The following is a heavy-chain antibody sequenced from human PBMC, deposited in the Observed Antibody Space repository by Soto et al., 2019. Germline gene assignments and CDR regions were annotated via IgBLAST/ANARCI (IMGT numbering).Heavy chain of an antibody. D-gene: IGHD6-19*01. J-gene: IGHJ4*02. CDR1: GFTFSSGG. Sequence: PGGSLRLSCAASGFTFSSGGMHWVRQAPGKGLEWVAVTSFDGSSGYYADSVRGRFTISRDNSNNTLYLQMNSLRAEDTAVYYCAKSPPAVAGYFDYWGQGTLVTVSS. V-gene: IGHV3-30*18. CDR3: AKSPPAVAGYFDY. CDR2: TSFDGSSG.